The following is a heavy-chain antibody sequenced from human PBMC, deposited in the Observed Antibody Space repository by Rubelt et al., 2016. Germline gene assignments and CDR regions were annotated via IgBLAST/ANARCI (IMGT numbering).Heavy chain of an antibody. CDR1: GGSITSNNYH. J-gene: IGHJ4*02. CDR3: ARHRAVGRFDS. Sequence: QLQLQESGPGLVKPSETLSLTCSVSGGSITSNNYHWGWIRQPPGKGLEWIGNVNSGGGTYYNPSLRSRVSLFVDTSKNQLSLKLTSVPAADPGLYYCARHRAVGRFDSWGQGTLVTVSS. V-gene: IGHV4-39*01. D-gene: IGHD1-26*01. CDR2: VNSGGGT.